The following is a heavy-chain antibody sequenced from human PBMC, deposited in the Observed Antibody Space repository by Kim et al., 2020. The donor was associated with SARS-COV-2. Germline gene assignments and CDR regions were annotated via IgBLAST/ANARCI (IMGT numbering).Heavy chain of an antibody. V-gene: IGHV4-61*01. Sequence: SETLSHTCTVSGGSVSSGSYYWSWIRQLPGKGLEWIGYIYYSGSTHYNPSLKSRVTISVDTSKNQFSLKLSSVTAADTAIYYCARDRQYAHFYYWGQGTL. CDR1: GGSVSSGSYY. D-gene: IGHD2-2*01. J-gene: IGHJ4*02. CDR3: ARDRQYAHFYY. CDR2: IYYSGST.